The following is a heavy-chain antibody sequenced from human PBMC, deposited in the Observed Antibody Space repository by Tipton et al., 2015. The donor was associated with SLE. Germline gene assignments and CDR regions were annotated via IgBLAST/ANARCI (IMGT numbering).Heavy chain of an antibody. CDR1: GYSFTSYW. CDR2: IYPGDSDT. V-gene: IGHV5-51*01. D-gene: IGHD1-26*01. CDR3: ARHLVGATPTYYGMDV. J-gene: IGHJ6*02. Sequence: QSGPEVKKSGESLKIPCKGSGYSFTSYWIVWVRQMPGKGLEWMGIIYPGDSDTTYSPSFQGQVTISADKSISTAYLQWSSLKASDTAKYYCARHLVGATPTYYGMDVWGQGTTVTVSS.